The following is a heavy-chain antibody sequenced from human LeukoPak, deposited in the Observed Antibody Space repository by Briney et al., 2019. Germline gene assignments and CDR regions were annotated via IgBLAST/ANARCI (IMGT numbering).Heavy chain of an antibody. CDR1: GFTFNKAW. J-gene: IGHJ4*02. D-gene: IGHD3-22*01. V-gene: IGHV3-15*01. Sequence: GGSLRLSCAASGFTFNKAWMSWVRQAPGKGLEWVGRIKSKTDGGTTDYAAPVKGRFTISRDDSKNTLYLQMNSLKTEGTAVYFCTTFVYYYDSSGYPTYYWGQGTLVTVSS. CDR3: TTFVYYYDSSGYPTYY. CDR2: IKSKTDGGTT.